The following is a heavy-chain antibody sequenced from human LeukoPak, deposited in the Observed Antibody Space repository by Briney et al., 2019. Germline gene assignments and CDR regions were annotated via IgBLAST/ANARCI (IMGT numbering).Heavy chain of an antibody. CDR3: AKDLAAAGALHY. CDR2: IWYDGSNK. Sequence: GRSLRLSCAASGFTFSSYGMHWVRQAPGKGLEWVAVIWYDGSNKYYADSMKGRFTISRDNSKNTLYLQMNSLRAEDTAVYYCAKDLAAAGALHYWGQGTLVTVSS. D-gene: IGHD6-13*01. J-gene: IGHJ4*02. CDR1: GFTFSSYG. V-gene: IGHV3-33*06.